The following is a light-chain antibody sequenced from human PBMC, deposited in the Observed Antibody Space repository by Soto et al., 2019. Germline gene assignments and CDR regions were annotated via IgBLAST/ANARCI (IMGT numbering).Light chain of an antibody. CDR3: MQALQTSWT. V-gene: IGKV2-28*01. J-gene: IGKJ1*01. CDR1: QSLLHSNGYNY. CDR2: LGS. Sequence: DIVMTQTPVSLSVTPGQPASISCRSSQSLLHSNGYNYLDWYLQKPGQSPQLLIYLGSNRASGVPDRFSGSGSGTDFTLKISRVEAEDVGVYYCMQALQTSWTFGQGTKVDIK.